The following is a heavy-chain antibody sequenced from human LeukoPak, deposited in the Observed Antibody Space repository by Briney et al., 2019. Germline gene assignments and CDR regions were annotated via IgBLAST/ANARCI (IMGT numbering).Heavy chain of an antibody. V-gene: IGHV4-59*01. J-gene: IGHJ4*02. CDR1: GGFISSYY. CDR3: AGFRYYFDY. CDR2: IYYSGST. Sequence: SETLSLTCTVSGGFISSYYWSWIRQPPGKGLEWIGYIYYSGSTNYNPSLKSRVTISVDTSKNQFSPKLSSVTAADTAVYYCAGFRYYFDYWGQGTLVTVSP.